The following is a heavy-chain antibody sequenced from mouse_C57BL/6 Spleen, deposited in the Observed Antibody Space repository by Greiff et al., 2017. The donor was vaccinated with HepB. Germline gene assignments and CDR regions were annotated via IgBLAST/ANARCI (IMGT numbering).Heavy chain of an antibody. J-gene: IGHJ4*01. V-gene: IGHV1-19*01. CDR1: GYTFTDYY. CDR2: INPYNGGT. Sequence: VQLQQSGPVLVKPGASVKMSCKASGYTFTDYYMNWVKQSHGKSLEWIGVINPYNGGTSYNQKFKGKATLTVDKSSSTAYMELNSLTSEDSAVYYCARDDYYAMDYWGQGTSVTVSS. CDR3: ARDDYYAMDY.